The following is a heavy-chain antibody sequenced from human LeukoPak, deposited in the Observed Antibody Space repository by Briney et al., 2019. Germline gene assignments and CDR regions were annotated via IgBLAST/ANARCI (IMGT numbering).Heavy chain of an antibody. V-gene: IGHV4-59*08. J-gene: IGHJ5*02. CDR1: GVSISSYY. D-gene: IGHD3-22*01. CDR3: ARQTPTYYYDSSGYGERFDP. Sequence: PSETLSLACTVSGVSISSYYWSWIRQPPGKGLEWIGYIYYSGSTNYNPSLKSRVTISVDTSKNQFSLKLSSVTAADTAVYYCARQTPTYYYDSSGYGERFDPWGQGTLVTVSS. CDR2: IYYSGST.